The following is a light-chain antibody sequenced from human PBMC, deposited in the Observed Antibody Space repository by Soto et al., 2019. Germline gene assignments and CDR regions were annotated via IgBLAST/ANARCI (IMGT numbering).Light chain of an antibody. V-gene: IGKV3-15*01. J-gene: IGKJ4*01. CDR1: QTLSND. CDR2: GAS. Sequence: EVVMTQSPATVSVSPGEGVTLSCRASQTLSNDLAWYQQKPGQAPRLLIYGASTRATGVPARFSGGGSVTEFTLTISSLQSEDFAFYYCQQNNKWPPVTFCGGTKVEIK. CDR3: QQNNKWPPVT.